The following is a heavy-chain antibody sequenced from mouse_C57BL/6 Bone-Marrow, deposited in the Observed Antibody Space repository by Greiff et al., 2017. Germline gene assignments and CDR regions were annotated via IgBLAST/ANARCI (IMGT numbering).Heavy chain of an antibody. CDR3: ARLTTVANYFDY. D-gene: IGHD1-1*01. CDR1: GYTFTSYW. V-gene: IGHV1-72*01. Sequence: VQLKQPGAELVKPGASVKLSCKASGYTFTSYWMHWVKQRPGRGLEWIGRIDPNSGGTKYNEKFKSKATLTVDKPSSTAYMQLSSLTSADSAVYYCARLTTVANYFDYWGQGTTLTVSS. CDR2: IDPNSGGT. J-gene: IGHJ2*01.